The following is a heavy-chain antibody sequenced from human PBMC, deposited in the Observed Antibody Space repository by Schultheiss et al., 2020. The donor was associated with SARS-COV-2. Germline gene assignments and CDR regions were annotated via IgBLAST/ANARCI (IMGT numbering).Heavy chain of an antibody. D-gene: IGHD3-9*01. J-gene: IGHJ4*02. CDR2: ISGSGGST. CDR3: AKDRGDYDRLTGYHLGYFDY. V-gene: IGHV3-23*01. Sequence: GGSLRLSCAASGFTFSSYAMSWVRQAPGKGLEWVSAISGSGGSTYYADSVKGRFTISRDNSKNTLYLQMNSLRAEDTAVYYCAKDRGDYDRLTGYHLGYFDYWGQGTLVTVSS. CDR1: GFTFSSYA.